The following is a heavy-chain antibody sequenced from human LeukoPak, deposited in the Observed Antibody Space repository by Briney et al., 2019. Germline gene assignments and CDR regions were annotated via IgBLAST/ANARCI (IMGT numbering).Heavy chain of an antibody. J-gene: IGHJ4*02. CDR3: ARVNYYYGSGSSFDY. V-gene: IGHV1-46*01. D-gene: IGHD3-10*01. Sequence: ASVKVSFTASGYTFTSYYMHWVRQAPGQGLEWMGIINPSGGSTSYAQKFQGRVTMTRDTSTSTVYMELSSLRSEDTAVYYCARVNYYYGSGSSFDYWGQGTLVTVSS. CDR1: GYTFTSYY. CDR2: INPSGGST.